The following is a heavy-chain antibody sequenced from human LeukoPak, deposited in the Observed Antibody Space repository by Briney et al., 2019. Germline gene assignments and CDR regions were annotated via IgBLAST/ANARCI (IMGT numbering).Heavy chain of an antibody. J-gene: IGHJ4*02. CDR2: ISGSGGST. CDR3: AKGGAYYYDSSGYYY. D-gene: IGHD3-22*01. V-gene: IGHV3-23*01. CDR1: GFTFTSYA. Sequence: GGSLRLSCAASGFTFTSYAMNWVRQAPGKGLEWVSGISGSGGSTYYADSVKGRFTISRDNSKNTLYLQMKSLRAEDTALYHCAKGGAYYYDSSGYYYWGQGTLVTVSS.